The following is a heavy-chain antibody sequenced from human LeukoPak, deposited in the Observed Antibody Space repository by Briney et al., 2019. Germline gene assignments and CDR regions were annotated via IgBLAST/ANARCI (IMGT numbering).Heavy chain of an antibody. Sequence: SETLSLTCAVYGGSFSGYYWSWIRQPPGKGLEWIGEINHSGSTNYNPSLKSRVTISVDTSKNQFSPKLSSVTAADTAVYYCARGNIVVVPAAIPYYYYYYGMDVWGQGTTVTVSS. CDR2: INHSGST. CDR1: GGSFSGYY. CDR3: ARGNIVVVPAAIPYYYYYYGMDV. J-gene: IGHJ6*02. D-gene: IGHD2-2*01. V-gene: IGHV4-34*01.